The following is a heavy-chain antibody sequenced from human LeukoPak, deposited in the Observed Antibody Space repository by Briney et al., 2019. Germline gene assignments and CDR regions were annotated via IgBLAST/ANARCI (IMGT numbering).Heavy chain of an antibody. CDR3: ARDSGIAAAGTFDY. Sequence: GGSLRLSCAASGFTVSSNYMSWVRQAPGKGLEWVSVIYSGGSTYYADSVKGRFTISRDNSKNTLYFQMNSLRAEDTAVYYCARDSGIAAAGTFDYWGQGTLVTVSS. CDR1: GFTVSSNY. J-gene: IGHJ4*02. D-gene: IGHD6-13*01. V-gene: IGHV3-53*01. CDR2: IYSGGST.